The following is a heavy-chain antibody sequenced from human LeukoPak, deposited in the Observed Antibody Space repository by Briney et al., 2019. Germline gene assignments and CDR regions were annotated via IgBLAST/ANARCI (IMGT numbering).Heavy chain of an antibody. D-gene: IGHD6-13*01. CDR3: AKWGGSSSSGFDY. V-gene: IGHV3-23*01. CDR1: GFTFGDYA. CDR2: ISGSGGST. Sequence: GGSLRLSCTASGFTFGDYAMSWVRQAPGKGLEWVSAISGSGGSTYYADSVKGRFTISRDNSKNTLYLQMNSLRAEDTAVYYCAKWGGSSSSGFDYWGQGTLVTVSS. J-gene: IGHJ4*02.